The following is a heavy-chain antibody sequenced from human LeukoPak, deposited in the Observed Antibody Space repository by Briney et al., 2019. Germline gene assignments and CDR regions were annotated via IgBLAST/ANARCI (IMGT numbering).Heavy chain of an antibody. V-gene: IGHV3-15*07. CDR3: AKDGWREPVGWDYFDY. CDR2: IKSKTDGGTT. J-gene: IGHJ4*02. D-gene: IGHD1-26*01. Sequence: GESLRLSCAASGFTFNKAWMNWVRQAPGKGLEWVGRIKSKTDGGTTEYAAPVKGRFTISRDDSKNTLYLQMNSLRAEDTAVYYCAKDGWREPVGWDYFDYWGQGTLVTVSS. CDR1: GFTFNKAW.